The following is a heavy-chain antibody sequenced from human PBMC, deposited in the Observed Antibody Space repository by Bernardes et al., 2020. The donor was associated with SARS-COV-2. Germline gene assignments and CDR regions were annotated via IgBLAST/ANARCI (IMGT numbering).Heavy chain of an antibody. J-gene: IGHJ5*02. D-gene: IGHD3-22*01. CDR2: IYSSGST. V-gene: IGHV4-4*09. Sequence: SETLSLTCSVSGDSMSSYYWNWIRQSPGKGLEWNGYIYSSGSTNYNPSLKSRVTISVDTSKNQFSLQLRSVTAADTAIYYCARGEYYYYSAYYSTPNYFDPWGQGTLVTVSS. CDR3: ARGEYYYYSAYYSTPNYFDP. CDR1: GDSMSSYY.